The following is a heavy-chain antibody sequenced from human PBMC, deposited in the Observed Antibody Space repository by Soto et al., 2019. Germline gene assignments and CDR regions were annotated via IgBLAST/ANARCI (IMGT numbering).Heavy chain of an antibody. Sequence: QLVETGGGLIQPGTSLTLSCAASGFSVSRNYMTWVRQAPGKGLEWVAVVYSGGATFYEDSVKGRFIHSRDDSQNTVYLQMNILRAEDTAVYYCSRVAGRRWGRGTMVTVAS. CDR2: VYSGGAT. CDR1: GFSVSRNY. D-gene: IGHD3-10*01. V-gene: IGHV3-53*02. J-gene: IGHJ4*02. CDR3: SRVAGRR.